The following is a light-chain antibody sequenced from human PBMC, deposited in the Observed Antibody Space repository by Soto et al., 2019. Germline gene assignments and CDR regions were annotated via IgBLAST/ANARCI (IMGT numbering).Light chain of an antibody. V-gene: IGKV1-39*01. CDR1: QNINIY. CDR2: GAS. Sequence: DIQMTQSPSSLSASVGDSVTITCRASQNINIYLNWYQQKPGKAPNLLIYGASTLHSGVPSRFRGSGSGTDFSLIISSLQPEDFATYFCQHSYTAPPFTFGQGTRLEI. CDR3: QHSYTAPPFT. J-gene: IGKJ2*01.